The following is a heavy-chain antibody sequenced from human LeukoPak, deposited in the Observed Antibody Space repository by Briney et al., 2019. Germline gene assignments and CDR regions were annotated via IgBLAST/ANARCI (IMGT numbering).Heavy chain of an antibody. V-gene: IGHV1-69*13. CDR2: IIPIFGTA. Sequence: GASVKVSCKASGGTFSSYAISWVRQAPGQGLEWMGGIIPIFGTANYAQKFQGRVTITADESTSTAYMELSSLRSVDTAVYYCAGDGYSGYDYNWFDPWGQGTLVTVSS. CDR3: AGDGYSGYDYNWFDP. J-gene: IGHJ5*02. D-gene: IGHD5-12*01. CDR1: GGTFSSYA.